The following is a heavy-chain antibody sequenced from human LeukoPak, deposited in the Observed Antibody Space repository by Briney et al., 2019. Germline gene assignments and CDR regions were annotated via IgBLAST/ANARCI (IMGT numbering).Heavy chain of an antibody. CDR1: GFSFSSFS. CDR3: AKDGVGVERIVATRYCSGGSCYEQGRGPYYFDY. D-gene: IGHD2-15*01. J-gene: IGHJ4*02. CDR2: ISGGSSFT. V-gene: IGHV3-21*01. Sequence: GGSLRLSCAASGFSFSSFSMNWVRQAPGKGLEWVSYISGGSSFTYYVDSVKGRFTISRDNAKNSVYLQTNSLSAEDTDVYDCAKDGVGVERIVATRYCSGGSCYEQGRGPYYFDYWAQGTLVTVSS.